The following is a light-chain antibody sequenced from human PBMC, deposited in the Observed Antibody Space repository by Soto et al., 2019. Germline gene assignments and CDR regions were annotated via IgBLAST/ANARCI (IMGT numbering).Light chain of an antibody. J-gene: IGKJ1*01. CDR1: QNIHNH. V-gene: IGKV3-11*01. Sequence: EKLMSQSPATLSVSPGERVTLSCRASQNIHNHMSWFLQKPGQTPRLLIHDASSRATGIPARFSGSGSGTDFTLTISSLEPEDSAVYYCQQYGTSPRTFGQGTKVDIK. CDR2: DAS. CDR3: QQYGTSPRT.